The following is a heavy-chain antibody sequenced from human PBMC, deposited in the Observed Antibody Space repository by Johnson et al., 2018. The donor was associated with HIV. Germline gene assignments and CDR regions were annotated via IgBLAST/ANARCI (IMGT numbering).Heavy chain of an antibody. CDR2: IYSGGST. V-gene: IGHV3-66*02. CDR1: GFTVSSNY. J-gene: IGHJ3*02. Sequence: MLLVESGGGLVKPGGSLRLSCAASGFTVSSNYMSWVRQAPGKGLEWVSVIYSGGSTYYADSVKGRFTISRDNSKNTLYLQMNSLRAEDTAVYYCARHGTTVVTRGAFDIWGQGTMVTVSS. CDR3: ARHGTTVVTRGAFDI. D-gene: IGHD4-23*01.